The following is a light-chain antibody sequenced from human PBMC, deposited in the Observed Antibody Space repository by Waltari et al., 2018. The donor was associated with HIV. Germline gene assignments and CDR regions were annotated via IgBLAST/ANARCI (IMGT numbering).Light chain of an antibody. Sequence: QSVLTQPPSASGTPGQRVIISCSGDNSNIGRNPVSWFQQLPGTAPKLLIFTNNQRPSGVPDRFSASKSATSASLAISGLQFDDEADYYCASWDDSHHGWVFGEGTKLTVL. J-gene: IGLJ3*02. CDR3: ASWDDSHHGWV. V-gene: IGLV1-44*01. CDR2: TNN. CDR1: NSNIGRNP.